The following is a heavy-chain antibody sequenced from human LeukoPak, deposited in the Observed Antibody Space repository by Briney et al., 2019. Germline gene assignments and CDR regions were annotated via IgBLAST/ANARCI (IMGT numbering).Heavy chain of an antibody. CDR1: GFSFSNYG. Sequence: GGSLRLSCAASGFSFSNYGMHWVRQAPGKGLEWVAVIWYGGSNKYYADSVKGRFTISRDNSKNTLYLQMNSLRVEDTAVYYCARSPAALDVFDVWGQGTMVTVSS. D-gene: IGHD2-15*01. CDR3: ARSPAALDVFDV. CDR2: IWYGGSNK. V-gene: IGHV3-33*01. J-gene: IGHJ3*01.